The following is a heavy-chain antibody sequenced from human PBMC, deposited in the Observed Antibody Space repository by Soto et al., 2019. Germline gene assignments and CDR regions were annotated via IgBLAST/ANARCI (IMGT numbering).Heavy chain of an antibody. D-gene: IGHD3-22*01. CDR2: ISGSGGST. Sequence: EVQLLESGGGLVQPGGSLRLSCAASGFTFSSYAMSWVRQAPGKGLGWVSAISGSGGSTYYADSVKGRFTISRDNSKNTLYLQMNSLRAEDTAVYYCAKGGDDSSGYYYAIDYWGQGTLVTVSS. CDR3: AKGGDDSSGYYYAIDY. CDR1: GFTFSSYA. V-gene: IGHV3-23*01. J-gene: IGHJ4*02.